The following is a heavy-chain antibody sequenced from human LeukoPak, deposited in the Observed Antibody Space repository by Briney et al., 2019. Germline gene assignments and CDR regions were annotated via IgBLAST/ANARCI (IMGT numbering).Heavy chain of an antibody. D-gene: IGHD4-11*01. CDR1: GYSISSGYY. CDR3: AREGGVYSNYSSLID. V-gene: IGHV4-38-2*02. J-gene: IGHJ4*02. CDR2: IYHSGST. Sequence: PSETLSLTCAVSGYSISSGYYWGWIRQPPGKGLEWIGSIYHSGSTYYNPSLKSRVTISVDTSKNQFSLKLSSVTAADTAVYYCAREGGVYSNYSSLIDWGQGTLVTVSS.